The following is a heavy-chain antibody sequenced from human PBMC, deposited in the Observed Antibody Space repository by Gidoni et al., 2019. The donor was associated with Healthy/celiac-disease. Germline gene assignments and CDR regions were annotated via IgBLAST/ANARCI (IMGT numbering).Heavy chain of an antibody. Sequence: EVQLLESGGGLVQPGGSLRLSCAASGFTFSSYAMSWVRQAPGTGLEWVSAISGSGGSTYYADSVKGRFTISRDNSKNTLYLQMNSLRAEDTAVYYCAKDRFYTWIQTGWFDPWGQGTLVTVSS. CDR1: GFTFSSYA. CDR3: AKDRFYTWIQTGWFDP. D-gene: IGHD5-18*01. J-gene: IGHJ5*02. V-gene: IGHV3-23*01. CDR2: ISGSGGST.